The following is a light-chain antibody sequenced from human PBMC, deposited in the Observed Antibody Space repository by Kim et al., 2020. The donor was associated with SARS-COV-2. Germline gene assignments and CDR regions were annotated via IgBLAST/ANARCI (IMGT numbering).Light chain of an antibody. CDR1: KLGDKY. CDR2: KES. V-gene: IGLV3-1*01. J-gene: IGLJ2*01. Sequence: VSVAQGQTTSSTGSGEKLGDKYACWYQQKPGQAPVMDIYKESKRATGIPERFSGSNSGNTATLSSSGTQAMDEADYHWQAWDSSVVFGGGTQLTVL. CDR3: QAWDSSVV.